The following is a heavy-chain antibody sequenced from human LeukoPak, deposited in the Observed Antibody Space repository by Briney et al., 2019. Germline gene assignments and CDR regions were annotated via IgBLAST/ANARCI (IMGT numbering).Heavy chain of an antibody. D-gene: IGHD5-18*01. Sequence: PGGSLRLSCAASGFTFSSYWMSWVRQAPGKGLEWVANIKQDGSEKYYVDSVKGRFTISRDNAKNSLYLQMNSLRAEDTAVYYRARGTAMDYYYYYYMDVWGKGTTVTVSS. CDR2: IKQDGSEK. V-gene: IGHV3-7*01. CDR1: GFTFSSYW. CDR3: ARGTAMDYYYYYYMDV. J-gene: IGHJ6*03.